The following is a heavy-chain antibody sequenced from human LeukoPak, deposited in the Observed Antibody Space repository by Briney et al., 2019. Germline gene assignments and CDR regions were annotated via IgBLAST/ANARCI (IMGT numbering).Heavy chain of an antibody. J-gene: IGHJ5*02. Sequence: PGGSLRLSCAASGFTFDDYAMHWVRQAPGKGLEWVSGISWNSGSIGYADSVKGRFTISRDNAKHSLYLQMNSLRAEDMALYYCAKGAFHYDFWSGFFDKWFDPWGQGTLVTVSS. CDR3: AKGAFHYDFWSGFFDKWFDP. CDR1: GFTFDDYA. D-gene: IGHD3-3*01. CDR2: ISWNSGSI. V-gene: IGHV3-9*03.